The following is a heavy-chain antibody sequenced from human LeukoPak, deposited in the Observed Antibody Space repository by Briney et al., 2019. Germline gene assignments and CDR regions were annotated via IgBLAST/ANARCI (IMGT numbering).Heavy chain of an antibody. CDR2: ISGHGDTT. V-gene: IGHV3-23*01. Sequence: GGSLRLSCVGSGFTFSRYAMTWVRQAPGKGLEWVSAISGHGDTTRYGESVKGRFTVSRDNSKRTLYLDMINVRAEGAAIYYCAMDSNGDSLGAFDFWGKGTLVTVSS. J-gene: IGHJ3*01. D-gene: IGHD4-17*01. CDR3: AMDSNGDSLGAFDF. CDR1: GFTFSRYA.